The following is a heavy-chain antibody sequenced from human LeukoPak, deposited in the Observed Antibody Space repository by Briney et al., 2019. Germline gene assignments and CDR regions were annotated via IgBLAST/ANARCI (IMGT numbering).Heavy chain of an antibody. D-gene: IGHD6-19*01. Sequence: PGGSLRLSCAASGFTVKSNFMSWVRQPPGKGLEWIGEINHSGSTNYNPSLKSRVTISVDTSKNQFSLKLSSVTAADTAVYYCARYSMAGNNYFDYWGQGTLVTVSS. CDR2: INHSGST. V-gene: IGHV4-34*01. CDR3: ARYSMAGNNYFDY. J-gene: IGHJ4*02. CDR1: GFTVKSNF.